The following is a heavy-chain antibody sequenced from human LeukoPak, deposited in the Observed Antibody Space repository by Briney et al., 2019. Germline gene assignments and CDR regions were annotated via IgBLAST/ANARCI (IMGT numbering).Heavy chain of an antibody. CDR1: GGSFSGYY. J-gene: IGHJ4*02. V-gene: IGHV4-34*01. Sequence: SETLSLTCAVYGGSFSGYYWTWIRQPPGRGLEWIGEINHSGSTNYNPSLKSRVTISVDTSKSQFSPKLNSVTAADTAMYYCARGRDPYWGRGTLVTVSS. D-gene: IGHD5-24*01. CDR3: ARGRDPY. CDR2: INHSGST.